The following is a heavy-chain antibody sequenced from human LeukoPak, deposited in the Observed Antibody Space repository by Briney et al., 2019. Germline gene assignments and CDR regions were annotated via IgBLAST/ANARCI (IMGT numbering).Heavy chain of an antibody. D-gene: IGHD3-10*01. CDR1: GFTVSSNH. J-gene: IGHJ6*03. CDR3: ARDVKHYYGSGDYYYYYMDV. CDR2: IYSGGSA. V-gene: IGHV3-53*01. Sequence: TGGSPRLSCAASGFTVSSNHMSWVRQAPGKGLEWVSVIYSGGSAYYADSVKGRFTITRDNSKNTLYLQMNSLRVEDTAVYYCARDVKHYYGSGDYYYYYMDVWGKGTTVTVSS.